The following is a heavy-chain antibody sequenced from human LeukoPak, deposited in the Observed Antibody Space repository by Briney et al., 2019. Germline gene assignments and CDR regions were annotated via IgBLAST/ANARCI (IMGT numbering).Heavy chain of an antibody. V-gene: IGHV1-8*01. D-gene: IGHD6-19*01. J-gene: IGHJ4*02. Sequence: ASVKVSCKASGYTFTSYDINWVRQATGQGLEWMGWMNPNSGNTGYAQKFQGRVTMTRNTSISTAYMELNSLRSEDTAVYYCARGSMAVAGTDYWGQGTLVTVSS. CDR2: MNPNSGNT. CDR3: ARGSMAVAGTDY. CDR1: GYTFTSYD.